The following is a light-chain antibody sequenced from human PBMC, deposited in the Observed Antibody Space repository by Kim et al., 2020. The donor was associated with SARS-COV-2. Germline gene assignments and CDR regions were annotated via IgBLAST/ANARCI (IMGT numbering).Light chain of an antibody. CDR1: QSISSEF. V-gene: IGKV3-20*01. CDR2: GAS. Sequence: EIVLTQSPGTLSLSPGERATLSCRASQSISSEFLAWYQQISDQPPRLLIFGASNRAAGIPDRFSGGGSGTDFTLTITRLEPADSVVYYCQQYTTSPPAYTFGQGTKLEI. J-gene: IGKJ2*01. CDR3: QQYTTSPPAYT.